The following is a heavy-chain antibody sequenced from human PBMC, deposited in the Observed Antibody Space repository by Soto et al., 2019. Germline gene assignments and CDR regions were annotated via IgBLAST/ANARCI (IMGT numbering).Heavy chain of an antibody. CDR3: ARGGSPGITYGMDV. V-gene: IGHV1-18*01. CDR2: ISAYNGNT. CDR1: GYTFTSYG. J-gene: IGHJ6*02. Sequence: GASVKVSCKASGYTFTSYGITWVRQAPGQGLEWMGWISAYNGNTNSAQKLQGRVTMTTDTSTSTAYMDLRSLRSDDTAVYYCARGGSPGITYGMDVWGQGTTVTVSS. D-gene: IGHD3-16*01.